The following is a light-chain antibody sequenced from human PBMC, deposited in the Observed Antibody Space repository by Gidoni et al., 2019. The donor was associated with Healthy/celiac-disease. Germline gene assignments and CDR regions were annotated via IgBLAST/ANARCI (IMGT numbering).Light chain of an antibody. V-gene: IGLV1-47*01. Sequence: QSVLTQPPSASGTPGRRVTISCSGSSSTIGSNYVYWYQQLPGTAPKRLIYRNNQRPSGVPDRFSGSKSGTSASLAISGLRSEDEADYYCAAWDDSLSGPLSVFGGGTKLTVL. J-gene: IGLJ2*01. CDR1: SSTIGSNY. CDR3: AAWDDSLSGPLSV. CDR2: RNN.